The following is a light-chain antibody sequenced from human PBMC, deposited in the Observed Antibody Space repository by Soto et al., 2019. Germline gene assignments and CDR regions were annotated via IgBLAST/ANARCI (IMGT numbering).Light chain of an antibody. Sequence: EIVVTQSPGTLSLSPGERATLSCRASQSVSSRYLAWYQQKPGQAPRLLIYGASSRANGIPARFSGSGSGTDFTLTISRLEPEDFAVYACQHFGGSLAVTFGQGTRLEI. CDR1: QSVSSRY. CDR3: QHFGGSLAVT. J-gene: IGKJ5*01. CDR2: GAS. V-gene: IGKV3-20*01.